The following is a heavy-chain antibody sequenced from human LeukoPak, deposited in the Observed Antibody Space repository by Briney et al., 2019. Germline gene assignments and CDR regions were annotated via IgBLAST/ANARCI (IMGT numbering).Heavy chain of an antibody. CDR1: GFTFSSYP. CDR2: ISGSGGAT. V-gene: IGHV3-23*01. D-gene: IGHD1-26*01. Sequence: GGSLRLSCAASGFTFSSYPVNWVRQAPGKGLEWVSVISGSGGATFYGDSVQGRFTISRDNSRDTPYLQMNSLTAEDTAVYYCGKYLQTTVGANDYWGQGTLVTVSS. CDR3: GKYLQTTVGANDY. J-gene: IGHJ4*02.